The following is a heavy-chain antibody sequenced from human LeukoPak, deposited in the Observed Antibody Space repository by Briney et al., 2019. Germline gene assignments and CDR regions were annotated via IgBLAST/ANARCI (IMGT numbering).Heavy chain of an antibody. CDR2: FDPEDGET. V-gene: IGHV1-24*01. CDR3: ATGLRFLEWLSHLFDY. J-gene: IGHJ4*02. CDR1: GYTLTELS. Sequence: ASVKVSCKVSGYTLTELSMHWVRQAPGKGLEWMGGFDPEDGETIYAQKFQGRVTMTEDTSTDTAYMELSSLRSEDTAVYYCATGLRFLEWLSHLFDYWGQGTLVTVPS. D-gene: IGHD3-3*01.